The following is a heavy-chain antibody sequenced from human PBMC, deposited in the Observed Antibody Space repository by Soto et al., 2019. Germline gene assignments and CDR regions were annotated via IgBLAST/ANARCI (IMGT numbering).Heavy chain of an antibody. CDR3: AKDKFIAPQPVSSSEEGFFDS. V-gene: IGHV3-9*01. CDR1: GFNFDDYV. CDR2: ISWNSGSI. Sequence: EVQLVESGGGLVQPAMSLRLSCAASGFNFDDYVVHWVRQAPGKGLEWVSGISWNSGSIAYADSVKGRFTISRDNVKNSLYLQMNSLKAEDTALYYCAKDKFIAPQPVSSSEEGFFDSWGQGTLVTVSS. J-gene: IGHJ4*02. D-gene: IGHD3-22*01.